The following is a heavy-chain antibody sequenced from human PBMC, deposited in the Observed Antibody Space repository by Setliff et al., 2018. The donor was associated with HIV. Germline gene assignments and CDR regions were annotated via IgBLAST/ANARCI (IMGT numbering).Heavy chain of an antibody. J-gene: IGHJ4*02. CDR3: ARQRDRFGEFEY. CDR1: GGSISSYY. Sequence: SETLSLTCTVSGGSISSYYWSWIRQPPGKGLEWIGYIYSSGSTNYNPSPKSRVSISVDTSKSQLSLQLRSVTAADTAVYYCARQRDRFGEFEYWGQGTPVTVSS. D-gene: IGHD3-10*01. V-gene: IGHV4-4*09. CDR2: IYSSGST.